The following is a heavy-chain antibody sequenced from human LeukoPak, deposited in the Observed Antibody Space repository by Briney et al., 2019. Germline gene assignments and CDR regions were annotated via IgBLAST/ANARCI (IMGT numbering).Heavy chain of an antibody. Sequence: EASVKVSCKASGGTFSSYAISWVRQAPGQGLEWMGGIIPIFGTANCAQKFQGRVTITADKSTSTAYMELSSLRSEDTAVYHCARGDNYYGSGKGFEYWGQGTLVTVSS. CDR1: GGTFSSYA. CDR3: ARGDNYYGSGKGFEY. D-gene: IGHD3-10*01. V-gene: IGHV1-69*06. CDR2: IIPIFGTA. J-gene: IGHJ4*02.